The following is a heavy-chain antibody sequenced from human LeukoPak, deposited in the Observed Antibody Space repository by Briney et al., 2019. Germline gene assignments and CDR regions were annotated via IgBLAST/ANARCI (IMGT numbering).Heavy chain of an antibody. CDR1: GGSFSGYY. Sequence: SETLSLTCSVYGGSFSGYYWSWIRQPPGKGLEWIGEINHSGSTNYNPSLKSGVTISVDTSKNQFSLMLSTVTAAAAAVYYCGRGGRYYDSSGYYAFDYWGQGTLVTVSS. CDR2: INHSGST. D-gene: IGHD3-22*01. V-gene: IGHV4-34*01. CDR3: GRGGRYYDSSGYYAFDY. J-gene: IGHJ4*02.